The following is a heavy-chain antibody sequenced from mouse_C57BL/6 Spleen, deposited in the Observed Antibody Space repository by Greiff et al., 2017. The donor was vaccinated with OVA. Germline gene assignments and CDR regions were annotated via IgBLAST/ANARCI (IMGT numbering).Heavy chain of an antibody. V-gene: IGHV5-17*01. CDR3: ARRYYSNYYYAMDY. D-gene: IGHD2-5*01. CDR2: ISSGSSTI. J-gene: IGHJ4*01. CDR1: GFTFSDYG. Sequence: EVQRVESGGGLVKPGGSLKLSCAASGFTFSDYGMHWVRQAPEKGLEWVAYISSGSSTIYYADTVKGRFTISRDNAKNTLFLQMTSLRSEDTAMYYCARRYYSNYYYAMDYWGQGTSVTVSS.